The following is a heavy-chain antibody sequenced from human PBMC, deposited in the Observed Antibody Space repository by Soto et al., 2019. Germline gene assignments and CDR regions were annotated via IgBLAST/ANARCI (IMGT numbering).Heavy chain of an antibody. J-gene: IGHJ4*02. D-gene: IGHD2-2*01. CDR3: ATSTSSSWYFDY. CDR1: RYTFNSYS. Sequence: QVQLVQSGAEVKKPGASVQVSCKASRYTFNSYSLNWVRQAPGRGLEWMGWSNAYSGKKNYAQNFQGRVTMTIDTLTNTAYMDLRNLRPDDTAVYYCATSTSSSWYFDYWGQGTLVTVSS. CDR2: SNAYSGKK. V-gene: IGHV1-18*04.